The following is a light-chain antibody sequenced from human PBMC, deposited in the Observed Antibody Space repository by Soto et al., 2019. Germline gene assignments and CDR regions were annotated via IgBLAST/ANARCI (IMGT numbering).Light chain of an antibody. CDR1: SSDVGAYIF. CDR3: VSFTTSRSYF. CDR2: DII. Sequence: QSALTQPASVSGSPGQSITISCTGTSSDVGAYIFVSWYQQHPGKAPKLMIYDIINRPSGVSNRFSGSKSGNTASLTISGLQAEDEADYYCVSFTTSRSYFFGTGTKVTVL. J-gene: IGLJ1*01. V-gene: IGLV2-14*03.